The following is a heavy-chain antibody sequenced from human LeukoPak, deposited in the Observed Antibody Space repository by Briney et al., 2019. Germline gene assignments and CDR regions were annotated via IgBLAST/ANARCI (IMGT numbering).Heavy chain of an antibody. Sequence: SETLSLTCAVYGGSFSGYYWSWIRQPPGKGLEWIGEINHSGSTNYNPSLKSRVTISVDTSKNQFSLKLSSVTAADTAVYCCARAKSYSSGWYSRGGSAFDIWGQGTMVTVSS. J-gene: IGHJ3*02. D-gene: IGHD6-19*01. CDR1: GGSFSGYY. CDR2: INHSGST. CDR3: ARAKSYSSGWYSRGGSAFDI. V-gene: IGHV4-34*01.